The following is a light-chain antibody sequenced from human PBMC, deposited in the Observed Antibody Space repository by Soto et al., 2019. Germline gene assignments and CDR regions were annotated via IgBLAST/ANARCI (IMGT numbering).Light chain of an antibody. J-gene: IGLJ7*01. CDR3: SSYTRSSTRV. Sequence: QSALTQPASVSGSPGQSITISCTGTSSDVGGYNYVSWYQQHPGKAPKLMIYEVSNRPSGVSNRFSGSKSGNTASLTISGRQPEDEADYYCSSYTRSSTRVFGGGTQLTVL. CDR2: EVS. V-gene: IGLV2-14*01. CDR1: SSDVGGYNY.